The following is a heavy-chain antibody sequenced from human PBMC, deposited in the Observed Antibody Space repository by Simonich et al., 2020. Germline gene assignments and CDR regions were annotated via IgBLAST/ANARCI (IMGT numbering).Heavy chain of an antibody. CDR3: ARDVDTAMVFDY. CDR1: GFTFSSYS. D-gene: IGHD5-18*01. CDR2: ISSSSSYI. Sequence: EVQLVESGGGLVKPGGSLRLSCAASGFTFSSYSMNWVRQAPGKGLACCSSISSSSSYIYDADSVNGRFTISRDNAKNSRYLQMNSLRAEDTAVYYCARDVDTAMVFDYWGQGTLVTVSS. V-gene: IGHV3-21*01. J-gene: IGHJ4*02.